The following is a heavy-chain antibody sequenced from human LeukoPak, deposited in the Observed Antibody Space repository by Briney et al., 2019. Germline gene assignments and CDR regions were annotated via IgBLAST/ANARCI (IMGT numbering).Heavy chain of an antibody. Sequence: RESGPALVKPTQTLTLTCTLSGFSLNTRGVCVTWIRQPPGKAPEWLARIDWDDDKYYSTSLKTRLTISKDASKNQVVLTMTNMDPLDTATYYCARITQVVYAMDVWGQGTTVTVSS. V-gene: IGHV2-70*11. CDR2: IDWDDDK. D-gene: IGHD2-15*01. CDR1: GFSLNTRGVC. CDR3: ARITQVVYAMDV. J-gene: IGHJ6*02.